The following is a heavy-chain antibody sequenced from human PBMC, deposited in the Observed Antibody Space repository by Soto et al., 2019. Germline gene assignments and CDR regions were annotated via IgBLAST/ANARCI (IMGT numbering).Heavy chain of an antibody. V-gene: IGHV3-74*01. CDR3: ASSTGYDQY. Sequence: EVQLVESGGGLVQPGGSLRLSCAASGVTFSSYWMHWVRHATGKWLVWVSRMNSDGSSTIYSVSVEGRFTISRDNAKNTLYLQMNSLRAEDTAGYYCASSTGYDQYWGQGTLVTVSS. J-gene: IGHJ4*02. CDR1: GVTFSSYW. CDR2: MNSDGSST. D-gene: IGHD5-12*01.